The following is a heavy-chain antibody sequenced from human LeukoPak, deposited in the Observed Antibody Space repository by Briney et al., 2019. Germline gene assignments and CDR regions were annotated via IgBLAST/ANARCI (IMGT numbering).Heavy chain of an antibody. CDR2: INHSGST. D-gene: IGHD3-3*01. V-gene: IGHV4-34*01. CDR1: GGSFSGYY. Sequence: PSETLSLTCAVYGGSFSGYYWSWIRQPPGKGLEWIREINHSGSTNYNPSLKSRVTISVDTSKNQFSLKLSSVTAADTAVYYCARRSGYYKFDYWGQGTLVTVSS. CDR3: ARRSGYYKFDY. J-gene: IGHJ4*02.